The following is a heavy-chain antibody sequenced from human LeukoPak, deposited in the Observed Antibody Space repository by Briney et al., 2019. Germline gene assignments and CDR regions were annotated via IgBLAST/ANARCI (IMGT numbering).Heavy chain of an antibody. D-gene: IGHD6-19*01. J-gene: IGHJ4*02. V-gene: IGHV3-23*01. CDR3: AKDQFQNSIAVAGTPDY. CDR1: GFTFSSYA. Sequence: GGSLRLSCAASGFTFSSYAMSWVRQAPGKGLEWVSAISGSGGSTYYADSVKGRFTISSDNSKNTLYLQMNSLRAEDTAVYYCAKDQFQNSIAVAGTPDYWGQGTLVTVSS. CDR2: ISGSGGST.